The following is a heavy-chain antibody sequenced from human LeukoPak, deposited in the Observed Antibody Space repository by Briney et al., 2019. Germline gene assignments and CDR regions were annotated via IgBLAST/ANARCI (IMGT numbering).Heavy chain of an antibody. D-gene: IGHD6-19*01. J-gene: IGHJ4*02. Sequence: TGASLRLSCAASGFTFSSYAMSWARQPPGKGLEWVSAISGSGGSTYYADSVKGRFTISRDNSKNTLYLQMNSLRAEDTAVYYCAKDREDSSGWYGGFDYWGQGTLVTVSS. CDR1: GFTFSSYA. V-gene: IGHV3-23*01. CDR2: ISGSGGST. CDR3: AKDREDSSGWYGGFDY.